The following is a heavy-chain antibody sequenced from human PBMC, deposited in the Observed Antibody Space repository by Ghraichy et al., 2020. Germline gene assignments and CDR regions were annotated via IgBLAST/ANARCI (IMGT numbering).Heavy chain of an antibody. V-gene: IGHV3-7*01. Sequence: GESLNISCVASGFTLSSYWMSWVRQAPGKGLEWVANIKQDGSEKYYVDSVKGRFSISRDNAKNSLYLQMNSLRAEDTAVYYCARVNYYYDSSAYRWFDPWGQGTLVTVSS. D-gene: IGHD3-22*01. J-gene: IGHJ5*02. CDR3: ARVNYYYDSSAYRWFDP. CDR1: GFTLSSYW. CDR2: IKQDGSEK.